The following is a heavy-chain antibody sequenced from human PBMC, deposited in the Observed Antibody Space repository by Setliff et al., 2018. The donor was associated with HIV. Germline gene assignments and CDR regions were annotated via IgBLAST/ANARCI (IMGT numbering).Heavy chain of an antibody. CDR1: GGSISSYY. J-gene: IGHJ4*02. CDR3: ARGLSFYDPGGFDY. V-gene: IGHV4-59*08. CDR2: IYYSGST. D-gene: IGHD3-22*01. Sequence: PSETLSLTCTVSGGSISSYYWSWIRQPPGKGLEWIGYIYYSGSTNYNPSLKSRVTISVDTSKNQFSLKLRSVTAADTAVYYCARGLSFYDPGGFDYWGQGTLVTVSS.